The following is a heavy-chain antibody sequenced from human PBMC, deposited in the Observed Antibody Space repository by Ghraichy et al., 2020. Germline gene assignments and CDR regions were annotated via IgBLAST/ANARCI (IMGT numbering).Heavy chain of an antibody. CDR2: ISKSGSTI. CDR1: GFTFSAYE. CDR3: ARDEGSGRPRLYFDS. J-gene: IGHJ4*02. D-gene: IGHD3-10*01. V-gene: IGHV3-48*03. Sequence: GESLNISCAASGFTFSAYEMNWVRQAPGKGLEWVSYISKSGSTIYYADSVKGRFTISRDNAKKSLYLQMNSLRADDTAVYYCARDEGSGRPRLYFDSWGQGTLVTVSS.